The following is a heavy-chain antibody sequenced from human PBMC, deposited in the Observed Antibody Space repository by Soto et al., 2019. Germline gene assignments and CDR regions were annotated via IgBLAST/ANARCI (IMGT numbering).Heavy chain of an antibody. V-gene: IGHV1-69*01. Sequence: QVQLVQSGAEVKKPGSSVKVSCKASGGSFSNFVISWVRQAPGQGLEWMGGIIPNFGTTNYAQKFQGKVTMTADETTRTASLELSGLTSEDTSVYYCARDVGGVATILYWGQGTLVTVSS. D-gene: IGHD5-12*01. J-gene: IGHJ4*02. CDR2: IIPNFGTT. CDR3: ARDVGGVATILY. CDR1: GGSFSNFV.